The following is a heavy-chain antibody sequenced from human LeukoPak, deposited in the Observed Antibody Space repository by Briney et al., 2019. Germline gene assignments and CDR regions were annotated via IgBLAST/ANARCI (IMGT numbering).Heavy chain of an antibody. CDR2: IYYSGSN. Sequence: PSETLSLTCTVSGGSISSYYWSWIRQPPGKGLEWIGYIYYSGSNNYNPSLKSRVTISVDTSKNQFSLKLSSVTAADTAVYYCARVSVAVAGADAFDIWGQGTMVTVSS. CDR1: GGSISSYY. D-gene: IGHD6-19*01. CDR3: ARVSVAVAGADAFDI. J-gene: IGHJ3*02. V-gene: IGHV4-59*01.